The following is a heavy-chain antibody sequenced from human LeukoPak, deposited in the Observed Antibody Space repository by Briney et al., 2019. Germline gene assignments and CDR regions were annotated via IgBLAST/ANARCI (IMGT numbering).Heavy chain of an antibody. V-gene: IGHV1-69*05. CDR3: ASISSHFLRPPYFAY. Sequence: ASVKVSCKASGGTFSSYAISWVRQAPGQGLEWMGGIIPIFGTANYAQKFQGRVTITTDESTSTAYMELSSLRSEDTAVYYCASISSHFLRPPYFAYWGQGTLVTVSS. D-gene: IGHD2/OR15-2a*01. CDR2: IIPIFGTA. CDR1: GGTFSSYA. J-gene: IGHJ4*02.